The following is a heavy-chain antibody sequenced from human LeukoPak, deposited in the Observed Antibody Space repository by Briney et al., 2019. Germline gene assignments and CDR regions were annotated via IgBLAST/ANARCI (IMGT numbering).Heavy chain of an antibody. D-gene: IGHD1-7*01. CDR2: ISYDGSND. CDR1: GFTFSSYT. Sequence: GGSLRLSCAASGFTFSSYTMHWVRQAPGKGLEWVAVISYDGSNDYYADSVKGRFTISRDNSKNTLFLQMNSLRAEDTAVYYCARDLSWNYVDGGYWGQGTLVTVSS. V-gene: IGHV3-30*01. CDR3: ARDLSWNYVDGGY. J-gene: IGHJ4*02.